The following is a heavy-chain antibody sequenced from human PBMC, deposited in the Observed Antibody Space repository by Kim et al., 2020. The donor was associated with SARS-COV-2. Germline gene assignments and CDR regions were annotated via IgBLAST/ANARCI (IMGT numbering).Heavy chain of an antibody. CDR3: TTDIVLVIESLVDF. D-gene: IGHD2-21*01. Sequence: GGSLRLSCAASGFTFSSYWMTWVRQAPGKGLEWVANIKEDGSEKYYVDSVKGRFTISRDNTKNSLYLQMNSLRAEDTAMYYCTTDIVLVIESLVDFWGQG. CDR2: IKEDGSEK. CDR1: GFTFSSYW. J-gene: IGHJ4*02. V-gene: IGHV3-7*04.